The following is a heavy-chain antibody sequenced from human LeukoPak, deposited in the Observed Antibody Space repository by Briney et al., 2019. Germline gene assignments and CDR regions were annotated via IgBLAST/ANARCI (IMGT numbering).Heavy chain of an antibody. V-gene: IGHV4-61*09. CDR3: ARVLVPAGRGVFDM. D-gene: IGHD2-2*01. CDR2: IYTSTNT. Sequence: TSETLSLTCTVSGGSINSGNYYWSCHRPPTGQELEWIGNIYTSTNTNYNPSLQSPVTISIATTKNPFYLNLITVTAPDTSPYYCARVLVPAGRGVFDMWGQGTMVGVSS. CDR1: GGSINSGNYY. J-gene: IGHJ3*02.